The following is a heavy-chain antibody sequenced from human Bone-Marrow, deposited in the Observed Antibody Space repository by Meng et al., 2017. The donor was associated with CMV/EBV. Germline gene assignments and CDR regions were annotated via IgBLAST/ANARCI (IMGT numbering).Heavy chain of an antibody. CDR1: GYTFTGYY. CDR3: ARGTGVRGNWFDP. CDR2: INPNSGGT. D-gene: IGHD2-8*02. V-gene: IGHV1-2*02. Sequence: ASVKVSCKASGYTFTGYYMHWVRQAPGQGLEWMGWINPNSGGTNYAQKFQGRVTMTRDTSISTAYMELSKLRSDDTAVYYCARGTGVRGNWFDPWGQGTLVTVSS. J-gene: IGHJ5*02.